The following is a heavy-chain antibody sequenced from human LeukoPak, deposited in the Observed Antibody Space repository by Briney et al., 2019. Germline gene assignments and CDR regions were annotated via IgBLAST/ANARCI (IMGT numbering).Heavy chain of an antibody. CDR2: IYTSGST. D-gene: IGHD5-24*01. V-gene: IGHV4-4*09. Sequence: SETLSLTCTVSGGSISSYYWSWIRQPPGKGLEWIGYIYTSGSTNYNPSLKSRVTISVDTSKNQFSLKLSSVTAADTAVYYCARHGREGYNYWGQGTLVTVSS. J-gene: IGHJ4*02. CDR1: GGSISSYY. CDR3: ARHGREGYNY.